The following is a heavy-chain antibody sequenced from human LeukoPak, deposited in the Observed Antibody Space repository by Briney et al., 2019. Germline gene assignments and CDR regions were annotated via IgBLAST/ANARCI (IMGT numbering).Heavy chain of an antibody. CDR3: XXVPPEXXDXDPCXXVFDQ. V-gene: IGHV3-7*01. D-gene: IGHD2-15*01. CDR2: IKQDGSKK. Sequence: PGGSLRLSCAASGITFSNYWMSWVRQAPEKGLEWVAHIKQDGSKKHYVDSVKGRFTISRDNAENSLYLQMTSLRVDDTAIYYCXXVPPEXXDXDPCXXVFDQWGRGALVAVSS. CDR1: GITFSNYW. J-gene: IGHJ4*02.